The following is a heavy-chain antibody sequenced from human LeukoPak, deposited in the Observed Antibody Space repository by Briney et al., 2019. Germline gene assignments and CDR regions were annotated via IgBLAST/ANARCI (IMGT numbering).Heavy chain of an antibody. CDR3: AKAAVRYFDWLFTPFDY. Sequence: GGSLRLSCAASGFTFSSYAMSWVRQAPGKGLEWVSAISGSGGSTYYADSVRGRITISRDNSKNTLYLQMNSLRAEDTAVYYCAKAAVRYFDWLFTPFDYWGQGTLVTVSS. J-gene: IGHJ4*02. CDR2: ISGSGGST. CDR1: GFTFSSYA. D-gene: IGHD3-9*01. V-gene: IGHV3-23*01.